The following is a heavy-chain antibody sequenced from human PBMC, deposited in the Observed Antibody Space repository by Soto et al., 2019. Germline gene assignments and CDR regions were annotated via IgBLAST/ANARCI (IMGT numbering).Heavy chain of an antibody. CDR2: IIPILGIA. CDR1: GGTFSSYT. CDR3: ARNYYDSTWAFDI. Sequence: SVKVSCKASGGTFSSYTISWVRQAPGQGLEWMGRIIPILGIANYAQKFQGRVTITADKSTSTAYMELSSLSSKDTAVYYCARNYYDSTWAFDIWGQGTMVTVSS. D-gene: IGHD3-22*01. J-gene: IGHJ3*02. V-gene: IGHV1-69*02.